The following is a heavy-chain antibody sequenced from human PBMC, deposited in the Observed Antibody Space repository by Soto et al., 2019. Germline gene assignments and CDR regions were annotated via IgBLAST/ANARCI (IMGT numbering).Heavy chain of an antibody. CDR3: ARSSVAGAGYFQH. V-gene: IGHV4-31*03. CDR1: GGSVSGGVYY. D-gene: IGHD6-19*01. CDR2: IYYSGST. Sequence: QVQLQESGPGLVKPSQTLSLTCTVSGGSVSGGVYYWNWIRQHPEKGLEWIGYIYYSGSTYYNPSLRRRVTISADTSKTQFSLKLSSVTVADTAVYYCARSSVAGAGYFQHWGQGTQVIVSS. J-gene: IGHJ1*01.